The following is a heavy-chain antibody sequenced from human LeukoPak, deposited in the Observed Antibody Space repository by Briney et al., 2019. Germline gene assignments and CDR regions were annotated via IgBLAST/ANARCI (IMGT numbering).Heavy chain of an antibody. CDR2: IYSSGST. J-gene: IGHJ4*02. CDR1: GGSVSSGSYY. D-gene: IGHD6-13*01. CDR3: ARGSSISWSPYYFEY. Sequence: SETLSLACTVSGGSVSSGSYYWSWIRQPPGKGLEWIGYIYSSGSTNYKPSLKSRVTISKDTSKNQFSLKLTSVTAADTAVYYCARGSSISWSPYYFEYWGQGTLVTVSS. V-gene: IGHV4-61*01.